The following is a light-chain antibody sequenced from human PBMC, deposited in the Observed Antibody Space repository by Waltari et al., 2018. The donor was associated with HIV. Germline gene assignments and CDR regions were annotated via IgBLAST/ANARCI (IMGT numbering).Light chain of an antibody. J-gene: IGKJ4*01. V-gene: IGKV1-27*01. CDR2: TAS. CDR3: QQYKSVPLT. Sequence: DIQMTQSPSSLSASVGDRVTLTCRASLGISNYFAWYQQKPGKVPKLLISTASTLQSGVPSRFSGSGSGTDFTLTISSLQPEDASTYYCQQYKSVPLTFGGGTKVEI. CDR1: LGISNY.